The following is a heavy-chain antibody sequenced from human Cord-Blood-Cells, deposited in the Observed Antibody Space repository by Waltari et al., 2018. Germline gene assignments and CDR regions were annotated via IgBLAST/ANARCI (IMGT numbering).Heavy chain of an antibody. Sequence: QVQLVQSGAEVKKPGSSVKVSCKASGGPFSSYAISWVRQAPGQGLEWMGGIIPIFGTANYAQKFQGRVTITADESTSTAYMELSSLRSEDTAVYYCARGGDRIAARPFDYWGQGTLVTVSS. CDR2: IIPIFGTA. V-gene: IGHV1-69*01. D-gene: IGHD6-6*01. J-gene: IGHJ4*02. CDR1: GGPFSSYA. CDR3: ARGGDRIAARPFDY.